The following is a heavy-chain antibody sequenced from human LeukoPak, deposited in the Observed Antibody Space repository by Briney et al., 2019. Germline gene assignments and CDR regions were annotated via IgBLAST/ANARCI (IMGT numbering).Heavy chain of an antibody. Sequence: ASVKVSCKASGYTFTSYDTNWVRQATGQGLEWLGWMNPNSGNTAYAQRFQGRLSMTRDTSIRTAYMELSSLRSDDTAVYYCVRRGWKLNERGYYFDYWGQGTLLTVSS. D-gene: IGHD1-1*01. J-gene: IGHJ4*02. CDR2: MNPNSGNT. CDR3: VRRGWKLNERGYYFDY. CDR1: GYTFTSYD. V-gene: IGHV1-8*01.